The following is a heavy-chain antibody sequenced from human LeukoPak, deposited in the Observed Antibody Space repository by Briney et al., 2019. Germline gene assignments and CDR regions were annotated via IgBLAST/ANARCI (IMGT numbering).Heavy chain of an antibody. CDR2: ISSSGSTI. CDR1: GFTFSDYY. D-gene: IGHD3-22*01. V-gene: IGHV3-11*01. Sequence: GGSLRLSCAASGFTFSDYYMGWIRQAPGKGLEWVSYISSSGSTIYYADSVKGRFTISRDNAKNSLYLQMNSPRAEDTAVYYCARDYYDSSGPIDYWGQGTLVTVSS. J-gene: IGHJ4*02. CDR3: ARDYYDSSGPIDY.